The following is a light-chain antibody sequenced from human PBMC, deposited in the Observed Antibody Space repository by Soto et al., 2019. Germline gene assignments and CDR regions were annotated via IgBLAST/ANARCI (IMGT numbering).Light chain of an antibody. CDR3: QQRSNWPMT. CDR2: DAS. Sequence: DIVLTQSPSTLSLSPGEGATLSCRASQSVSTYLAWYQQKPGKAPRPLIYDASNRATGIPARFSGSGSGTVFTLIISSLEPEDFAVYYCQQRSNWPMTFGLGTKVEV. V-gene: IGKV3-11*01. CDR1: QSVSTY. J-gene: IGKJ1*01.